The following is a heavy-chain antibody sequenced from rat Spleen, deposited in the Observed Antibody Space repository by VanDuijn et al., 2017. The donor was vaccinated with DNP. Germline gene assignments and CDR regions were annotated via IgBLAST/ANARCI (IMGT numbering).Heavy chain of an antibody. J-gene: IGHJ2*01. Sequence: EVKLVESGGGLVQPGRSLKLSCAASGFNFNDYWMGWVRQAPGKGLEWIGQINKDSSTINYNPSLKDKFTISRDNAQNTLYLQMSKLGSEDTAIYYCAKGPNYGGWRDYFDYWGQGVMVTVSS. V-gene: IGHV4-2*01. CDR3: AKGPNYGGWRDYFDY. D-gene: IGHD1-11*01. CDR1: GFNFNDYW. CDR2: INKDSSTI.